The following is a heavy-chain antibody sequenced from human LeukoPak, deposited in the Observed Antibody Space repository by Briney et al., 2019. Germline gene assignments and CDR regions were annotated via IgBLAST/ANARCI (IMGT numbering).Heavy chain of an antibody. Sequence: GGSLRLSCAASGFTFSSYAMSWVRQAPGKGLEWVSAISGSGGSTYYADSVKGRFTISRDNSKNTLYLQMNSLRAEDTAVYYCAKEGGYYYDSSGYYPLEYFQHWGQGTLVTVSS. CDR2: ISGSGGST. J-gene: IGHJ1*01. D-gene: IGHD3-22*01. CDR3: AKEGGYYYDSSGYYPLEYFQH. CDR1: GFTFSSYA. V-gene: IGHV3-23*01.